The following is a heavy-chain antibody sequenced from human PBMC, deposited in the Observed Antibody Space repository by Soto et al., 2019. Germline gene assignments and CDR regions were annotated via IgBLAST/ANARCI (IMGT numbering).Heavy chain of an antibody. Sequence: SETLSLTCAVYGGSFSGYYWSWIRQPPGKGLEWIGEINHSGSTNYNPSLKSRVTISVDTSKNQFSLKLSSVTAADTAVYYCARGNTVTLNYYYYYGMDVWGQGTTVTVSS. CDR2: INHSGST. V-gene: IGHV4-34*01. CDR1: GGSFSGYY. J-gene: IGHJ6*02. D-gene: IGHD4-4*01. CDR3: ARGNTVTLNYYYYYGMDV.